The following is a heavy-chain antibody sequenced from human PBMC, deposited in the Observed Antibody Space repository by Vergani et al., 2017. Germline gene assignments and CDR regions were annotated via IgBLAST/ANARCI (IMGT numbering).Heavy chain of an antibody. D-gene: IGHD6-13*01. CDR1: GGSFSGYY. J-gene: IGHJ5*02. Sequence: QVQLQQWGAGLLKPSETLSLTCAVYGGSFSGYYWGWIRQPPGKGLEWIGSIYHSGSTYYNPSLKSRVTISVDTSKNQFSLKLSSVTAADTAVYYCARGLSSSWYRGRNWFDPWGQGTLVTVSS. V-gene: IGHV4-34*01. CDR2: IYHSGST. CDR3: ARGLSSSWYRGRNWFDP.